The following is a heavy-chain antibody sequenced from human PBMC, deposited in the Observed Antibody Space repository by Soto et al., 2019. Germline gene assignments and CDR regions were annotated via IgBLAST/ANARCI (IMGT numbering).Heavy chain of an antibody. Sequence: QVQLQESGPGLVKPSETLSLTCNVSGGSISSYYWSWIRQPAGKGLEWIGRIYTSGSTNYNPSLKSRVTMSVDTSKNQFSLKLSSVTAADTAVYYCARVTTVTTTDLYCCYGMDVWGQGTTVTVSS. D-gene: IGHD4-4*01. CDR1: GGSISSYY. CDR2: IYTSGST. J-gene: IGHJ6*02. CDR3: ARVTTVTTTDLYCCYGMDV. V-gene: IGHV4-4*07.